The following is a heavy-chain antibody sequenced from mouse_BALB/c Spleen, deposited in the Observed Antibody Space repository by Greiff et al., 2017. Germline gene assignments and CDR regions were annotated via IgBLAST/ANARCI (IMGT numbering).Heavy chain of an antibody. CDR2: SRNKANDYTT. Sequence: EVKVVESGGGLVQPGGSLRLSCATSGFTFSDFYMEWVRQPPGKRLEWIAASRNKANDYTTEYSASVKGRFIVSRDTSQSILYLQMNALRAEDTAIYYCARDPSITTVRYFDVWGAGTTVTVSS. D-gene: IGHD1-1*01. CDR3: ARDPSITTVRYFDV. J-gene: IGHJ1*01. CDR1: GFTFSDFY. V-gene: IGHV7-1*02.